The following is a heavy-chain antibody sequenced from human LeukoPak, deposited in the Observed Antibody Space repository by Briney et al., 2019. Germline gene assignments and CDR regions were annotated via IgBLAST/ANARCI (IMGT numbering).Heavy chain of an antibody. J-gene: IGHJ4*02. Sequence: SETLSLTCAVSGGSISSSNWWSWVRQPPGKGLEWIGEIYHSGRTNYNPSLKSRVTISVDKSKNQFSLKLSSVTAADTAVYYCARGPIIVVVPAATYFDYWGQGTLVTVSS. CDR1: GGSISSSNW. D-gene: IGHD2-2*01. CDR2: IYHSGRT. V-gene: IGHV4-4*02. CDR3: ARGPIIVVVPAATYFDY.